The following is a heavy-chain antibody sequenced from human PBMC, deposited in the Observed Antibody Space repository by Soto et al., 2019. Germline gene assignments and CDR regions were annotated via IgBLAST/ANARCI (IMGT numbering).Heavy chain of an antibody. Sequence: ASETLSLTCAVYGGSFSGYYWSWIRQPPGKGLEWIGEINHSGSTNYNPSLKSRVTISVDTSKNQFSLKLSSVTAADTAVYYCAREGGILGYYYDSSGYTRAYYYGMDVWGQGTTVTVSS. J-gene: IGHJ6*02. D-gene: IGHD3-22*01. CDR1: GGSFSGYY. V-gene: IGHV4-34*01. CDR2: INHSGST. CDR3: AREGGILGYYYDSSGYTRAYYYGMDV.